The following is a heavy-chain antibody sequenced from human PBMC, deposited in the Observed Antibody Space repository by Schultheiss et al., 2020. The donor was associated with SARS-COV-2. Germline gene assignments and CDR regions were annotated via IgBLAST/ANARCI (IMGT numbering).Heavy chain of an antibody. D-gene: IGHD5-18*01. CDR3: ARERKGYSYGHPTEYYYGMDV. J-gene: IGHJ6*02. CDR2: IYYSGST. Sequence: SETLSLTCTVSGGSISSYYWSWIRQPPGKGLEWIGYIYYSGSTNYNPSLKSRVTISVDTSKNQFSLKLSSVTAADTAVYYCARERKGYSYGHPTEYYYGMDVWGQGTTVTVSS. V-gene: IGHV4-59*01. CDR1: GGSISSYY.